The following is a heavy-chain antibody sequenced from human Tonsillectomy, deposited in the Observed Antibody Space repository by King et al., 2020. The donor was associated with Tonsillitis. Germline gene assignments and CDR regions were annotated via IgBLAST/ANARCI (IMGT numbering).Heavy chain of an antibody. CDR2: IGCIGGRP. CDR1: GFTFSSYA. D-gene: IGHD3-22*01. J-gene: IGHJ4*02. V-gene: IGHV3-23*04. Sequence: VQLVESGGGLVQPGGSLRLSCAASGFTFSSYAMSWVRQAPGKGLEWVSAIGCIGGRPYYADSVKGRFTISRDNSKNTLYPQMNSLRAEDTAVYYCAKAITMIVVVILDYWGQGTLVTVSS. CDR3: AKAITMIVVVILDY.